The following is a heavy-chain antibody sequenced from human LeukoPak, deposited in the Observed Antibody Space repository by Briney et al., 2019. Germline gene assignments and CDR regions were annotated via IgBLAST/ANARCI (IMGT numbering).Heavy chain of an antibody. D-gene: IGHD3-9*01. CDR3: ARGGGDILTGYPYYFDN. V-gene: IGHV1-69*01. CDR2: IMPIFGTP. Sequence: SVTVSCKASGGIFSSYVMNWVRQAPGQGLEWMGGIMPIFGTPNYAQKFQGRVTITADESTSTAYMELSSLRFEDTAVYFCARGGGDILTGYPYYFDNWGQGTLVTVSS. J-gene: IGHJ4*02. CDR1: GGIFSSYV.